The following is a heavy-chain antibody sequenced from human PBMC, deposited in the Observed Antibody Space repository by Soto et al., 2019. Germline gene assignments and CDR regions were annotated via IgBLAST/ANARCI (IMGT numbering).Heavy chain of an antibody. CDR1: GGSISSGGYY. D-gene: IGHD5-12*01. Sequence: SETLSLTCTFSGGSISSGGYYWSWIRQHPGKGLEWIGYIYYSGSTYYNPSLKSRVTISVDTSKNQFSLKLSSVTAADTAVYYCARSRVALVYYYYYYGMDVWGQGTTVTVSS. CDR3: ARSRVALVYYYYYYGMDV. J-gene: IGHJ6*02. CDR2: IYYSGST. V-gene: IGHV4-31*03.